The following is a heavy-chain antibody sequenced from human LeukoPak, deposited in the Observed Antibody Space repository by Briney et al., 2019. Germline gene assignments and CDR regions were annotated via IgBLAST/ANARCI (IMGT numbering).Heavy chain of an antibody. CDR1: GGTFSSYA. CDR2: IIPIFGTA. CDR3: ARGGITMVRGVIITPGGYVY. D-gene: IGHD3-10*01. J-gene: IGHJ4*02. Sequence: SVKVSCKASGGTFSSYAISCVRQAPGQGLEWMGGIIPIFGTANYAQNFQGRVTITADTSTSTAYMELRSLRSEDTAVYYCARGGITMVRGVIITPGGYVYWGQGTLVTVSS. V-gene: IGHV1-69*06.